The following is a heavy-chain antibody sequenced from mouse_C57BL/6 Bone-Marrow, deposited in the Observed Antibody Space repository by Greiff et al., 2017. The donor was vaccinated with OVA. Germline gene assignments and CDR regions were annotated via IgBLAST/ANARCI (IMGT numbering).Heavy chain of an antibody. D-gene: IGHD1-1*01. CDR3: ARWDYYGSSYVAY. Sequence: QVQLQQSGAELVRPGTSVKVSCKASGYAFTNYLIEWVKQRPGQGLEWIGVINPGSGGTNYNEKFKGKATLTADKSSSTAYMQLSSLTSEDSAVYSCARWDYYGSSYVAYWGQGTLVTVSA. V-gene: IGHV1-54*01. CDR2: INPGSGGT. CDR1: GYAFTNYL. J-gene: IGHJ3*01.